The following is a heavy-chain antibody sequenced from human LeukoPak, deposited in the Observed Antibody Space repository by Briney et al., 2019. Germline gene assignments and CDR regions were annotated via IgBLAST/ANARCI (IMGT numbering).Heavy chain of an antibody. Sequence: PGGSLRLSCAASGFTFSSYAMSWVRQAPGKGLEWVADISDSGDSTYFADSVKGRFTISRDNSKNTLYLQMSSLRVDDTALYYCAKDRIAAAQGVYYWGQGTLVTVSS. CDR3: AKDRIAAAQGVYY. D-gene: IGHD6-13*01. CDR1: GFTFSSYA. V-gene: IGHV3-23*01. CDR2: ISDSGDST. J-gene: IGHJ4*02.